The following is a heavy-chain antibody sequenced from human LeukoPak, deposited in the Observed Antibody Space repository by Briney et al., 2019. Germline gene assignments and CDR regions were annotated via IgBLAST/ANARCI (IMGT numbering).Heavy chain of an antibody. CDR3: ARYDFLTGYYSHFDC. J-gene: IGHJ4*02. V-gene: IGHV3-7*01. CDR1: GFTFSSYW. CDR2: IKQAGSEE. Sequence: GGSLRLSCAASGFTFSSYWMSWVRQAPGKGLEWVANIKQAGSEESYVDSVKGRFTISRDNAKHSLYLQMNSLRAEDTAVYYCARYDFLTGYYSHFDCWGQGTLVTVSS. D-gene: IGHD3/OR15-3a*01.